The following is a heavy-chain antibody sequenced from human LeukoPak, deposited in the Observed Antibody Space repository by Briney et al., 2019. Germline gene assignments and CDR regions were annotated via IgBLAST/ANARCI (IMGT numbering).Heavy chain of an antibody. V-gene: IGHV1-2*02. CDR3: ARDRAPLLLSWFDP. CDR2: INPNSGGT. Sequence: ASVKVSCKASGYTFTGYYMHWVRQAPGQGREWMGWINPNSGGTNYAQKFQGRVTMTRDTSISTAYMELSRLRSDDTAVYYCARDRAPLLLSWFDPWGQGTLVTVSS. J-gene: IGHJ5*02. D-gene: IGHD6-19*01. CDR1: GYTFTGYY.